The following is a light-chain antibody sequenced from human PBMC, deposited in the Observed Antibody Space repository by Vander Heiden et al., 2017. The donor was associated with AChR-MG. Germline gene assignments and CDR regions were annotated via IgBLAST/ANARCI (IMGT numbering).Light chain of an antibody. V-gene: IGLV3-1*01. CDR1: KLGNKY. Sequence: SYELTQPPSVSVSSGQTASITCSGDKLGNKYICWYQQKPGQSPVLLIYQNNKRPSGIPERFSGSNSGNTATLTISGTQSVDEADYFCQAWDTRSNGVFGGGTPLTVI. CDR3: QAWDTRSNGV. CDR2: QNN. J-gene: IGLJ3*02.